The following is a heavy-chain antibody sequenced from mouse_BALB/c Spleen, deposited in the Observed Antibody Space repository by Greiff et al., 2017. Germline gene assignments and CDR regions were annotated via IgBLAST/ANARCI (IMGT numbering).Heavy chain of an antibody. D-gene: IGHD3-1*01. J-gene: IGHJ3*01. CDR3: TRDSGEAY. CDR2: ISSGGSYT. V-gene: IGHV5-6-4*01. Sequence: EVKLMESGGGLVKPGGSLKLSCAASGFTFSSYTMSWVRQTPEKRLEWVATISSGGSYTYYPDSVKGRFTISRDNAKNTLYLQMSSLKSEDTAMYYCTRDSGEAYWGQGTLVTVSA. CDR1: GFTFSSYT.